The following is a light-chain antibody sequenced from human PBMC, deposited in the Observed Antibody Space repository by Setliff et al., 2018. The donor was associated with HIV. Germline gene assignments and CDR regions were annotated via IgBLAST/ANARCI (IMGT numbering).Light chain of an antibody. V-gene: IGLV1-47*01. Sequence: QSVLTQLPSASGTPGQRVTISCSGSSSNIGSNYVYWYQQFPGTAPKLHIYRNNQRPSGVPDRFSGSKSGTSASLAISGLRSEDEADYYCAAWDVSLSGVVFGGGTKVTVL. CDR2: RNN. J-gene: IGLJ2*01. CDR3: AAWDVSLSGVV. CDR1: SSNIGSNY.